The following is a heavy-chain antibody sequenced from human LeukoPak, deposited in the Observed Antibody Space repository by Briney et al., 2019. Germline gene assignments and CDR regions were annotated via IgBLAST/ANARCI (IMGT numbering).Heavy chain of an antibody. Sequence: PGGSLRLSCAASGFTFSNYGMHWVRQAPGKGLEWVAVIWHDGRNKYYADSVKGRFTVSRDNSKNTLSLQMDSLRAEDTAAYYCARDRGSDDPIDYWGQGILVTVSS. J-gene: IGHJ4*02. CDR1: GFTFSNYG. D-gene: IGHD2-21*02. CDR2: IWHDGRNK. CDR3: ARDRGSDDPIDY. V-gene: IGHV3-33*01.